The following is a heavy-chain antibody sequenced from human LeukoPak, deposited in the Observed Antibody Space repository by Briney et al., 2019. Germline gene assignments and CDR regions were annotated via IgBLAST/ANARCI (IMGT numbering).Heavy chain of an antibody. V-gene: IGHV3-30*03. J-gene: IGHJ4*02. CDR2: ISYDGSNK. D-gene: IGHD6-19*01. Sequence: GRSLRLSCAASGFTFSSYGMHWVRQAPGKGLEWVAVISYDGSNKYYADSVKGRFTISRDNSKNTPYLQMNSLRAEDTAVYYCAGIAVAGTRGFDYWGQGTLVTVSS. CDR3: AGIAVAGTRGFDY. CDR1: GFTFSSYG.